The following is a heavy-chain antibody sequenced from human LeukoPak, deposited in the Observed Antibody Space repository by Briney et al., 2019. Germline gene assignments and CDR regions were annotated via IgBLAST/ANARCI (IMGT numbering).Heavy chain of an antibody. D-gene: IGHD4-17*01. CDR2: IQYDGRNK. CDR1: GFTFSCYA. V-gene: IGHV3-30*02. J-gene: IGHJ6*03. CDR3: AKDKNDSGDYSSMDV. Sequence: GGSLRLSCAASGFTFSCYAMLWVRQAPGKGLEWVAFIQYDGRNKCCADSAKGRFTVSRDNSKNTLYLQMNSLRVEDTAIYYCAKDKNDSGDYSSMDVWGKGTTVTVSS.